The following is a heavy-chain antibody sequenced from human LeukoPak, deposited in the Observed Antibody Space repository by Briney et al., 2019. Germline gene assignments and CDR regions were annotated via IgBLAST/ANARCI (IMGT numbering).Heavy chain of an antibody. Sequence: SETLSLTCTVSGGSISSYYWSWIRQPPGKGLEWIGYIYYSGSTNYNPSLKSRVTISVDTSKNQFSLKLSSVTAADTAVYYCARLSPDSGWYSVFDYWGQGTLVTVSS. D-gene: IGHD6-19*01. CDR1: GGSISSYY. J-gene: IGHJ4*02. V-gene: IGHV4-59*08. CDR2: IYYSGST. CDR3: ARLSPDSGWYSVFDY.